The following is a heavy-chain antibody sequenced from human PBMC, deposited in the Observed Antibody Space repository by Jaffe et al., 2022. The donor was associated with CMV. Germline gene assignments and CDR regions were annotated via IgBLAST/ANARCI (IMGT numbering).Heavy chain of an antibody. CDR1: GFTFSSYE. CDR3: ARHSAYGDYESGAFDI. CDR2: ISSSGSTI. Sequence: EVQLVESGGGLVQPGGSLRLSCAASGFTFSSYEMNWVRQAPGKGLEWVSYISSSGSTIYYADSVKGRFTISRDNAKNSLYLQMNSLRAEDTAVYYCARHSAYGDYESGAFDIWGQGTMVTVSS. J-gene: IGHJ3*02. V-gene: IGHV3-48*03. D-gene: IGHD4-17*01.